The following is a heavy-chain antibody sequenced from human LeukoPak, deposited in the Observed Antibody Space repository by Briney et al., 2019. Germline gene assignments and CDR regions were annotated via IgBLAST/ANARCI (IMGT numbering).Heavy chain of an antibody. CDR2: FDPEDGET. Sequence: ASVKVSCTVSGYTLTELSMHWVRQAPGKGLEWMGGFDPEDGETIYAQKFQGRVTMTEDTSTDTAYMELSSLRSEDTAVYYCATDHPYEGNYYFDYWGQGTLVTVSS. D-gene: IGHD1-7*01. CDR1: GYTLTELS. J-gene: IGHJ4*02. CDR3: ATDHPYEGNYYFDY. V-gene: IGHV1-24*01.